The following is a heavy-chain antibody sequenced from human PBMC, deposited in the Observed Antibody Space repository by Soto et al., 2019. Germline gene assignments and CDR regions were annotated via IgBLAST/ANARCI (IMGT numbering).Heavy chain of an antibody. CDR2: IYYTGSA. J-gene: IGHJ5*02. CDR3: AREDTAMVSWFDP. D-gene: IGHD5-18*01. Sequence: TSETLSLTCTVSGVSISGYYWSWFRQSPGKGLEWIGYIYYTGSASYSPSVKGRFTISRDNSKNTLYLQMNSLRAEDTAVYYCAREDTAMVSWFDPWGQGTLVTVSS. CDR1: GVSISGYY. V-gene: IGHV4-59*12.